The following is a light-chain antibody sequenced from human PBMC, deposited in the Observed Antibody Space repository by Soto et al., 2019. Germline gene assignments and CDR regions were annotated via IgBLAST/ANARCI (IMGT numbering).Light chain of an antibody. V-gene: IGLV2-14*01. CDR2: EVT. Sequence: QSVLTQPASVSGSPGQSITISCTGTSSDVGAYNFVSWYQQHPGTVPKLLIYEVTNRPSGVSHRFSGSKSGNTASLTISGLPAEDEADYYCNSSTTTSNYVFGNGTKVTV. CDR1: SSDVGAYNF. CDR3: NSSTTTSNYV. J-gene: IGLJ1*01.